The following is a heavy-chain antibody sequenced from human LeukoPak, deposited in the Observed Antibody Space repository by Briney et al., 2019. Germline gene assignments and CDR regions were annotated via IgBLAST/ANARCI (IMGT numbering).Heavy chain of an antibody. J-gene: IGHJ5*02. CDR2: IHTSGDT. CDR3: IVFGDSNH. CDR1: GFTFNSYA. D-gene: IGHD4-17*01. Sequence: GGSLRLSCAASGFTFNSYAMNWVRQAPGKGLEWVSAIHTSGDTCYADSVKGRFTISRDTSKNTLYLQINSLGVEDTAVYYCIVFGDSNHWGQGTLVTVSS. V-gene: IGHV3-23*05.